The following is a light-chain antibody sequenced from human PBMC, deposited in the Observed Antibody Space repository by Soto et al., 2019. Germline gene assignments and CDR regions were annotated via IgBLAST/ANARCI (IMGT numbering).Light chain of an antibody. CDR3: RSYAGSNKFRYV. V-gene: IGLV2-8*01. Sequence: QSLLTQPPSSSGSPGQSVTISCTGTSSDVGGYSYVSWYQQHPGKAPKLMIYEVSKRPSGVSDRFSGSKSGNTASLTVSVLQAEFEADYYCRSYAGSNKFRYVLGTGTKVTVL. CDR1: SSDVGGYSY. CDR2: EVS. J-gene: IGLJ1*01.